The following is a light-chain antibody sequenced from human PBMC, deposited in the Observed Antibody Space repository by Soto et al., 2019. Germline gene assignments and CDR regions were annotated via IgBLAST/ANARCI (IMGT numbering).Light chain of an antibody. CDR1: SSNIGSNT. J-gene: IGLJ3*02. V-gene: IGLV1-44*01. CDR3: AAWDNRLRGGV. CDR2: NNN. Sequence: QSVLTQPPSASGAPGQRVTISCSGSSSNIGSNTVNWYLQLPGTAPKLLIYNNNERPSGVPDRFSGSKSGTSASLAISGLQSEDEADYYCAAWDNRLRGGVFGGGTKLTVL.